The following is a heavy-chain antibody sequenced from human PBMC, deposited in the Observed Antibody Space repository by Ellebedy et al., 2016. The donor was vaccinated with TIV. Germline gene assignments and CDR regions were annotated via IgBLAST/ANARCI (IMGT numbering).Heavy chain of an antibody. D-gene: IGHD4-23*01. V-gene: IGHV1-18*01. CDR3: ARALRNGGKLQRTDY. J-gene: IGHJ4*02. Sequence: AASVKVSCKASGYTFTSYGISWARQAPGQGLEWMGWISAYNGNTNYAQKLQGRVTMTTDTSTSTAYMELRSLRSDDTAVYYCARALRNGGKLQRTDYWGQGTLVTVSS. CDR1: GYTFTSYG. CDR2: ISAYNGNT.